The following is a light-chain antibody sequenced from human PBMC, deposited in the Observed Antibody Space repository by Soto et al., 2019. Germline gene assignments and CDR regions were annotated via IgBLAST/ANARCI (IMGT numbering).Light chain of an antibody. CDR1: QSVSSSY. Sequence: EIVLTQSPGTLSLSPGERATLSCRASQSVSSSYLAWYQQKPGQAPRLLIYDASTRATGIPDRISGSGSGTDFTLTISRREPEDFAVYYCQQYGSSPWTFGQGTRVEIK. CDR2: DAS. V-gene: IGKV3-20*01. CDR3: QQYGSSPWT. J-gene: IGKJ1*01.